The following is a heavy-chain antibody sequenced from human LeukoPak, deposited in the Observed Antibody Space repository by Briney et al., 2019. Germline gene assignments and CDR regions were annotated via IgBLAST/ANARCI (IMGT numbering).Heavy chain of an antibody. CDR2: ISSNGGST. V-gene: IGHV3-64*01. CDR3: ARAQRILWFGELLPYYFDY. J-gene: IGHJ4*02. CDR1: GFPFSSYA. D-gene: IGHD3-10*01. Sequence: GGTLRLSCAASGFPFSSYAMHWVRQAPGKGLEYVSAISSNGGSTYYANSVKGRFTISRDNSKNTLYLQKGSLRAEDMAVYYCARAQRILWFGELLPYYFDYWGQGTLVTVSS.